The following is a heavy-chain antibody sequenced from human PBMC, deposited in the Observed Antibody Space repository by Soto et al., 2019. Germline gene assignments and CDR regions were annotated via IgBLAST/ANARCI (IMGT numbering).Heavy chain of an antibody. CDR3: ARHGDCSTISCSYFHYMDV. CDR2: IYYSGTT. V-gene: IGHV4-59*08. D-gene: IGHD2-2*01. CDR1: GVSIRSHY. Sequence: QVQLQESGPGLVKPSETLSLSCTVSGVSIRSHYWSWIRQPPGKGLEWIGYIYYSGTTNYNPSLKGRLILSVDTSRNQFSLKLNSVTAADTAVYYCARHGDCSTISCSYFHYMDVWGKGTTVTVSS. J-gene: IGHJ6*03.